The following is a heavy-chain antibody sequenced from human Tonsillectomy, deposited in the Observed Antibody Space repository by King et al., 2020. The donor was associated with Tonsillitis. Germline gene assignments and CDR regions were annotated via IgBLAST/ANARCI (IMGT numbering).Heavy chain of an antibody. CDR1: GYTFSIYD. D-gene: IGHD3-16*01. V-gene: IGHV1-8*01. CDR2: MNPASGDT. J-gene: IGHJ4*02. Sequence: QLVQSGAEVKKPGASVKISCKASGYTFSIYDLNWVRQATGQGLEWMGWMNPASGDTDYAQKFQGRVTMTMNTSISTAYMELSSLRSDDTAVYYCARGLKGEWIDYWGQGSLVTVSS. CDR3: ARGLKGEWIDY.